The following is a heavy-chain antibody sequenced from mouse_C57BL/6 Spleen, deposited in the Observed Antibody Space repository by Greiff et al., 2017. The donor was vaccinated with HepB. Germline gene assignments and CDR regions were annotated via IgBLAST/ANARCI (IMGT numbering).Heavy chain of an antibody. Sequence: QVQLKQPGAELVKPGASVKMSCKASGYTFTSYWITWVKQRPGQGLEWIGDIYPGSGSTNYNEKFKSKATLTVDTSSSTAYMQLSSLTSEDSAVYYCARSYDYDKGYAMDYWGQGTSVTVSS. D-gene: IGHD2-4*01. CDR1: GYTFTSYW. J-gene: IGHJ4*01. V-gene: IGHV1-55*01. CDR3: ARSYDYDKGYAMDY. CDR2: IYPGSGST.